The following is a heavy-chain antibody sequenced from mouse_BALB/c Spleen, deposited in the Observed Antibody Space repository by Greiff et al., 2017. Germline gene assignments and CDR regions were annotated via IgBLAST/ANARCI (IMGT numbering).Heavy chain of an antibody. CDR1: GFNIKDTY. D-gene: IGHD1-1*01. Sequence: EVQGVESGAELVKPGASVKLSCTASGFNIKDTYMHWVKQRPEQGLEWIGRIDPANGNTKYDPKFQGKATITADTSSNTAYLQLSSLTSEDTAVYYCASYYGSSWYFDVWGAGTTVTVSS. J-gene: IGHJ1*01. V-gene: IGHV14-3*02. CDR3: ASYYGSSWYFDV. CDR2: IDPANGNT.